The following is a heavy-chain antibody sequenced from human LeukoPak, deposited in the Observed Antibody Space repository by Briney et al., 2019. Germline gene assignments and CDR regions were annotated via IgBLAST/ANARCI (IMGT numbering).Heavy chain of an antibody. CDR1: GGSFSGYY. CDR2: INHSGST. J-gene: IGHJ4*02. CDR3: ARGSVVPAAIFGY. D-gene: IGHD2-2*01. V-gene: IGHV4-34*01. Sequence: PSETLSLTCAVYGGSFSGYYWSWIRQPPGKGLEWIGEINHSGSTNYNPSLKSRVTISVDTSKNQFSLKLSSVTAADTAVYYCARGSVVPAAIFGYWGQGTLVTVSS.